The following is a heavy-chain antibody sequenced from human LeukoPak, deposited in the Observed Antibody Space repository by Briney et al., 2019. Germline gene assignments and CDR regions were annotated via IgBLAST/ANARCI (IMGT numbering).Heavy chain of an antibody. V-gene: IGHV4-59*08. CDR1: GGSISSYY. CDR3: ARSGVGDSAATTGGYYYYGMDV. Sequence: SETLSLTCTVSGGSISSYYWSWIRQPPGKGLEWIGYIYYSGSTNYNPSLKSRVTISVDTSKNQFSLKLSSVTAADTAVYYCARSGVGDSAATTGGYYYYGMDVWGQGTTVTVSS. D-gene: IGHD3-3*01. CDR2: IYYSGST. J-gene: IGHJ6*02.